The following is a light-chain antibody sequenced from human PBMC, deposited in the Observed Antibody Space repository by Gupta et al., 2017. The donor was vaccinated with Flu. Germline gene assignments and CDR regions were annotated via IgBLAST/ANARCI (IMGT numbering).Light chain of an antibody. V-gene: IGKV1-5*03. CDR2: KAS. CDR1: QNINDW. Sequence: DIQMTQPPSTLSASVGDRVTITCRASQNINDWLAWYQQTPGEAPKLLIYKASTLQSGAPSRCSGSGSGTDFSLTISSLQPDDFATYVGQQSDTLANTFGQGTKVEIK. CDR3: QQSDTLANT. J-gene: IGKJ2*01.